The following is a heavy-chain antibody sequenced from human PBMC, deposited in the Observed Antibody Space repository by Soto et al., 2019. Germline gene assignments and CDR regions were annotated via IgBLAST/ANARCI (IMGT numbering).Heavy chain of an antibody. Sequence: PGGSLRLSCVVSGFTFSNYSMNWVRQAPGKGLEWVASISNTGDYKYYGDSVKGRFTVSRDSAKKSLYLQMNSLRAEDSAVYFCARYPGTIKATIVGSYYFDNWGLGTLVTVSS. V-gene: IGHV3-21*01. CDR3: ARYPGTIKATIVGSYYFDN. J-gene: IGHJ4*02. CDR2: ISNTGDYK. CDR1: GFTFSNYS. D-gene: IGHD5-12*01.